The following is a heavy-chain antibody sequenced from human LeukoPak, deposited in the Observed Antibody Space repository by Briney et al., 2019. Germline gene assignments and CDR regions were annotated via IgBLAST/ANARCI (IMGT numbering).Heavy chain of an antibody. V-gene: IGHV3-7*01. D-gene: IGHD6-13*01. J-gene: IGHJ6*02. Sequence: PGGSLRLSCAASGFTFSSYWMSWVRQAPGKGLEWVANIKQDGSEKYYVDSVKGRFTISRDNAKNSLYLQMNSLRAEDTAVYYCARGPGYSSSWYPVVELSGMDVWGQGTTVTVSS. CDR3: ARGPGYSSSWYPVVELSGMDV. CDR2: IKQDGSEK. CDR1: GFTFSSYW.